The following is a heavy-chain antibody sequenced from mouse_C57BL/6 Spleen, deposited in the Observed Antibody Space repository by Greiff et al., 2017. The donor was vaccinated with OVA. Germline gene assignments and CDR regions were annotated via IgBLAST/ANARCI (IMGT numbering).Heavy chain of an antibody. Sequence: QVQLQQSGPELVKPGASVKISCKASGYAFSSSWMNWVKQRPGKGLEWIGRIYPGDGDTNYNGKFKGKATLTADKSSSTAYMQLCSLTSVDSAVNFCARRGITTYWFAYWGQGTLVTVSA. CDR1: GYAFSSSW. CDR2: IYPGDGDT. D-gene: IGHD1-1*01. V-gene: IGHV1-82*01. J-gene: IGHJ3*01. CDR3: ARRGITTYWFAY.